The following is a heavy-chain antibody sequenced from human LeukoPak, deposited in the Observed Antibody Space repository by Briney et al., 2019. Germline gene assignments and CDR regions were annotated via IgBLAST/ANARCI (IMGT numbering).Heavy chain of an antibody. Sequence: ASVKVSCKASGYTFTSYAMNWVRQAPGQGLEWMGWINTNTGNPTYAQGFTGRFVFSLDTSVSTAYLQISSLKAEDTAVYYCARIMVRGLITLPAYWGQGTLVTVSS. CDR3: ARIMVRGLITLPAY. CDR1: GYTFTSYA. V-gene: IGHV7-4-1*02. J-gene: IGHJ4*02. CDR2: INTNTGNP. D-gene: IGHD3-10*01.